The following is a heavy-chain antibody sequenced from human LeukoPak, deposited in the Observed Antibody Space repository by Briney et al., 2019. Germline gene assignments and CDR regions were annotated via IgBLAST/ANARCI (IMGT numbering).Heavy chain of an antibody. V-gene: IGHV3-21*04. J-gene: IGHJ4*02. CDR1: GFTFSSYS. CDR2: ISSSSSYI. Sequence: PGGSLRLSCAASGFTFSSYSMNWVRQAPGKGLEWVSSISSSSSYIYYADSVKGRFTISRDNSKNTLYLQMNSLRAEDTAVYYCAKSAPYYFDYWGQGTLVTVSS. CDR3: AKSAPYYFDY.